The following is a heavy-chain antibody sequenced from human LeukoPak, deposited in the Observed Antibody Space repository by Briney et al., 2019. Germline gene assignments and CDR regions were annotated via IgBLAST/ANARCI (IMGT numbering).Heavy chain of an antibody. J-gene: IGHJ4*02. Sequence: PGESLRLSSAASGFTFSSYWMHWVRHAPGKGLVWVSRIKSDGSSTSYADSVKGRFTISRDNAKNTLYLQMNSLRAEDTAVYYCTRVPYLGGQGTLVTVSS. CDR3: TRVPYL. CDR2: IKSDGSST. CDR1: GFTFSSYW. V-gene: IGHV3-74*01. D-gene: IGHD2/OR15-2a*01.